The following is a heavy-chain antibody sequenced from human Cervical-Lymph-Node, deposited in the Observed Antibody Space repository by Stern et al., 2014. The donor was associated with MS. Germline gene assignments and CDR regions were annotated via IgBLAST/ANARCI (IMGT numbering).Heavy chain of an antibody. Sequence: QVQLQESGPGLVQPSETLSLTCTASGGSISSSPYYWARLRPPPGQGLVWLGNIYYSGFTYYSSSQKRSVTFFVDSSNKQFSLKLSSVTAADTAVYYCARHDSVPRPSQLYSARDRGPGYFDYWGQGTLVTVSS. D-gene: IGHD1-26*01. CDR3: ARHDSVPRPSQLYSARDRGPGYFDY. V-gene: IGHV4-39*01. CDR2: IYYSGFT. CDR1: GGSISSSPYY. J-gene: IGHJ4*02.